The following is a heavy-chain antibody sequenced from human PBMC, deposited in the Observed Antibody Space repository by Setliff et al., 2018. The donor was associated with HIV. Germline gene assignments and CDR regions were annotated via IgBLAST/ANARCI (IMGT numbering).Heavy chain of an antibody. CDR1: GYPFTNFG. J-gene: IGHJ6*03. CDR2: ISVYNGDT. CDR3: ARMRFCRGGSCLPGSLYYYYMDV. Sequence: ASVKVSCKASGYPFTNFGISWVRQAPGQGLEWMAWISVYNGDTSYGQNFQGRVTMTTDTSTSTAFMELSGLRSGDTAVYFCARMRFCRGGSCLPGSLYYYYMDVWGKGTTVTVS. D-gene: IGHD2-15*01. V-gene: IGHV1-18*01.